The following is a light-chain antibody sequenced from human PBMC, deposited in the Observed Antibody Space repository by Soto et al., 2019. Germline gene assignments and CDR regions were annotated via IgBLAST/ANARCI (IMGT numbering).Light chain of an antibody. J-gene: IGKJ1*01. CDR1: QSISSY. CDR2: RAS. Sequence: DIQMTQSPSSLSASMGDRVTISCRASQSISSYLNWYQQKPGTAPRLLIYRASSVKSGVPPRFSGSGSGRDFTLTIISLRPEDIATYFCQQSYSSPPWTFGRGTKVEVK. CDR3: QQSYSSPPWT. V-gene: IGKV1-39*01.